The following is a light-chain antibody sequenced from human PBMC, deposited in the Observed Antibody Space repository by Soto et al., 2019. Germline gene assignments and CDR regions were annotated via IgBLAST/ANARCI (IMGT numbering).Light chain of an antibody. CDR2: DVS. CDR3: QQRSNWPRT. Sequence: WTQRPATRSFTQGKIATLSFRASQNISSYLIWYQQKPGQAPRLLIYDVSNRATGIPARFSGSGSGTDFTLTISSLEPEDFAVYYCQQRSNWPRTFGQGSKVDVK. V-gene: IGKV3-11*01. CDR1: QNISSY. J-gene: IGKJ1*01.